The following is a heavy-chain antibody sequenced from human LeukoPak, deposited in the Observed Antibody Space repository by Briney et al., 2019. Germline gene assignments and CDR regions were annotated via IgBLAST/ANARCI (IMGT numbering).Heavy chain of an antibody. CDR2: INPSGGST. J-gene: IGHJ6*02. D-gene: IGHD5-18*01. Sequence: ASVKVSCKASGYTFTSYYMHWVRQAPGQGLEWMGIINPSGGSTSYAQKFQGRVTMTRDTSTSTVYMELSSLRSEDTAVYYCARDIGYSYSPAYYYYGMDVWGQGTTVTVSS. CDR3: ARDIGYSYSPAYYYYGMDV. CDR1: GYTFTSYY. V-gene: IGHV1-46*01.